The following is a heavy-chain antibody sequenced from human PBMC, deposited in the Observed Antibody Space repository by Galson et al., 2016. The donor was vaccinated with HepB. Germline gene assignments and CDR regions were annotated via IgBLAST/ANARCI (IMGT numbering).Heavy chain of an antibody. CDR2: IYSGDSDS. J-gene: IGHJ2*01. CDR3: ARVRGYGYWYFDL. V-gene: IGHV5-51*03. D-gene: IGHD5-18*01. CDR1: GYSFTSYW. Sequence: QSGAEVKKPGESLKISCKDSGYSFTSYWIAWVRQMPGTGLEWMGFIYSGDSDSRYSPSFQGQVTMSVDRSISTAYLQWSSLKASDTAMYYCARVRGYGYWYFDLWGRGTLVTVSS.